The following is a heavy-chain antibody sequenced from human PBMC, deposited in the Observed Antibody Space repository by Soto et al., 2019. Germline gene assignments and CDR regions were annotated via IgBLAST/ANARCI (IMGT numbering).Heavy chain of an antibody. CDR3: ARMVWLRFEF. Sequence: QVTLSQSSPTLVKPTQTLTLTPTFSGFSLTTTGAAAARLRQPPGKALEWLASIDWPDGTHYNPSLKNRAIITGDTSKNQVALTMANMDPTDTATYYCARMVWLRFEFWGQAAPVTVPS. CDR1: GFSLTTTGAA. CDR2: IDWPDGT. D-gene: IGHD6-19*01. V-gene: IGHV2-5*01. J-gene: IGHJ4*02.